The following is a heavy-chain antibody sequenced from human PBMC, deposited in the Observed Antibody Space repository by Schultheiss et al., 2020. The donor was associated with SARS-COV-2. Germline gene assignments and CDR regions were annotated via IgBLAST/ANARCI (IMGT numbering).Heavy chain of an antibody. Sequence: SQTLSLTCTVSGGSISSSSYYWGWIRQPPGKGLEWIGEINHSGSTYYNPSLKSRVTISVDTSKNQFSLNLNSVTAADTAVYYCARRRNLLATPMVFDSWGQGLLVTVSS. CDR2: INHSGST. J-gene: IGHJ4*02. D-gene: IGHD5-12*01. CDR1: GGSISSSSYY. CDR3: ARRRNLLATPMVFDS. V-gene: IGHV4-39*07.